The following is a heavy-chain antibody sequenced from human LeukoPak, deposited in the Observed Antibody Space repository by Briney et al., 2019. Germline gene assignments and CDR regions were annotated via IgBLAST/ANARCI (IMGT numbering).Heavy chain of an antibody. Sequence: SETLSLTCAIYGGSFSGYYWSWIRQPPGKGLEWIGEINHRGSTNYNPSLKSRVTISVDTSRNSFSLELSSVTAADTAVYYCARVTGYVIEDYFDYWGQGTLVTVSS. V-gene: IGHV4-34*01. CDR1: GGSFSGYY. D-gene: IGHD3-22*01. J-gene: IGHJ4*02. CDR2: INHRGST. CDR3: ARVTGYVIEDYFDY.